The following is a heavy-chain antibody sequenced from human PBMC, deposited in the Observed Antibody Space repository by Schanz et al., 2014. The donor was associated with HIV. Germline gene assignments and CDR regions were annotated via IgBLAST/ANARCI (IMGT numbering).Heavy chain of an antibody. Sequence: LVQSGAEVKRPGASVTVSCTAAGSTFPDLDVNWVRQAPGQGLEWMGWISAYNGNTNYAQKFQGRLTMTTDTSTSTAYMELRSLRSDDTAVYYCARDRPVIVGATRADGGTDFDYWGQGTLVTVSS. CDR2: ISAYNGNT. D-gene: IGHD1-26*01. V-gene: IGHV1-18*01. CDR1: GSTFPDLD. CDR3: ARDRPVIVGATRADGGTDFDY. J-gene: IGHJ4*02.